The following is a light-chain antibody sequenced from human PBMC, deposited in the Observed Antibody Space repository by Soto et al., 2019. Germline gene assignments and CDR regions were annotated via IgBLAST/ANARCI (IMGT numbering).Light chain of an antibody. CDR1: QDISNY. J-gene: IGKJ5*01. CDR2: DAS. V-gene: IGKV1-33*01. CDR3: QQDDNLPAIT. Sequence: DIQMTQSPSSLSASVGDRVTITCQASQDISNYLNWYQQKPGKAPKLLIYDASNLETGVPSRFSGSGYGTDFTLTISRLQPEDIATYYCQQDDNLPAITFGQGTRLEIK.